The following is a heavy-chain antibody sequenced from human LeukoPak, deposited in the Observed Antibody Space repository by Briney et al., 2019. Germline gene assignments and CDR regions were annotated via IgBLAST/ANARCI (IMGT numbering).Heavy chain of an antibody. Sequence: GRSLRLSCAHSGFTVSSNYTRWVRQAPGKGLEWVSVIYSGGTTHYADFVKGRFTIARDNSKNTLYLQMNILRAEDTAVYYCARDRLHYDSLTGYSAYWGQGTLVTVSS. J-gene: IGHJ4*02. D-gene: IGHD3-9*01. CDR1: GFTVSSNY. V-gene: IGHV3-66*01. CDR3: ARDRLHYDSLTGYSAY. CDR2: IYSGGTT.